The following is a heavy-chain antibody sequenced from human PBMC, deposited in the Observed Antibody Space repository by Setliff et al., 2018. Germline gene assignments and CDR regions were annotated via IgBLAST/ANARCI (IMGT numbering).Heavy chain of an antibody. CDR2: INAGNGNT. J-gene: IGHJ4*02. CDR3: ARDGGYCSGGSCCGLDY. Sequence: ASVKVSCKASGYTFTSYAMHWVRQAPGQRLEWMGWINAGNGNTKYSQKFQGRVTITRDTSASTAYMELSSLRSEDTAVYYCARDGGYCSGGSCCGLDYWGQGTLVTAPQ. CDR1: GYTFTSYA. D-gene: IGHD2-15*01. V-gene: IGHV1-3*01.